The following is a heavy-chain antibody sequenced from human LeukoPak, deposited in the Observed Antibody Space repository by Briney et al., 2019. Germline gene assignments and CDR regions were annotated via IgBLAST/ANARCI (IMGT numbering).Heavy chain of an antibody. CDR1: GFTFSDYY. CDR2: ISSSGSTI. Sequence: GGSLRLSCAASGFTFSDYYMSWIRQAPGKGLEWVSYISSSGSTIYYADTVKGRFTIPRDNAKNSLYLQMNSLRAEDTAMYYCARVTLTSANFDYWGQGTLVTVSS. V-gene: IGHV3-11*01. J-gene: IGHJ4*02. CDR3: ARVTLTSANFDY.